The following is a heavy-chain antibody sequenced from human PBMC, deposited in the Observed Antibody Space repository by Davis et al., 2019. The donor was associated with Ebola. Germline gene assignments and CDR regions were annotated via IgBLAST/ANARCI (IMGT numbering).Heavy chain of an antibody. V-gene: IGHV4-39*01. D-gene: IGHD1-14*01. CDR1: GGSISSSSYY. CDR3: AGPPRYYYGMDV. CDR2: IYYSGST. Sequence: SETLSLTCTVSGGSISSSSYYWGWIRQPPGKGLEWIGSIYYSGSTYYNPSLKSRVTISVDTSKNQFSLKLSSVTAADAAVYYWAGPPRYYYGMDVWGQGTTVTVSS. J-gene: IGHJ6*02.